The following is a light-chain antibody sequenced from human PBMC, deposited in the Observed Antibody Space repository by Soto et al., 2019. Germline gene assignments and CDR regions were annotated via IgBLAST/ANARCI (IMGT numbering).Light chain of an antibody. CDR3: QQDYSTIT. Sequence: DIVMTQSPDSLAVSLGERATINCKSSQSVLYSSNNKNYLAWYQQKPGQPPKLLIYWASTRESGVPDRFSGSGSGTDFTLTISSLQAEDVAVYYCQQDYSTITFGQGTRRQIK. CDR1: QSVLYSSNNKNY. V-gene: IGKV4-1*01. CDR2: WAS. J-gene: IGKJ5*01.